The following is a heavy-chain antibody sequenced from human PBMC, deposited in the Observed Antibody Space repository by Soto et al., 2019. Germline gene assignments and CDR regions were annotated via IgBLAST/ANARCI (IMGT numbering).Heavy chain of an antibody. CDR2: ITTYNGDT. CDR1: GYTFTNYG. CDR3: ARDSPILTA. Sequence: ASVKVSCKASGYTFTNYGISWVRQAPGQGLEWMGWITTYNGDTNYAQNLQGRVTITTDTSTSTAYMELKSLRSDDTAVYYCARDSPILTAWGQGTPVTVSS. D-gene: IGHD3-9*01. V-gene: IGHV1-18*01. J-gene: IGHJ5*02.